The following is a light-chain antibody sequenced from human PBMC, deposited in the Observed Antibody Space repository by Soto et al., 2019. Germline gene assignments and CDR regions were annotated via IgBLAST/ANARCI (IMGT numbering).Light chain of an antibody. J-gene: IGLJ2*01. V-gene: IGLV1-40*01. CDR1: SSNIGTGYD. CDR2: GNS. CDR3: QSYDSNLIVV. Sequence: QSVLTQPPSVSGAPGQRVTISCTGSSSNIGTGYDVHWYQQLPGTAPKLLIYGNSNRPSGVPDRFSGSKSGTSASLAITGLQAEDEADYYCQSYDSNLIVVFGGGTQLTVL.